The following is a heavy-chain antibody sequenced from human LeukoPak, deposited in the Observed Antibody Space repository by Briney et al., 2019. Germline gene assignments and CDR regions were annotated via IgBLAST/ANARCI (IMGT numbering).Heavy chain of an antibody. CDR1: GFIFSTYG. CDR3: AKDSLADIDY. CDR2: IRHDGSIK. D-gene: IGHD3-16*01. V-gene: IGHV3-30*02. J-gene: IGHJ4*02. Sequence: GGSLRLSCAASGFIFSTYGMYWVRQAPGKGLEWVAFIRHDGSIKNYADSVKGRSTISRGNSKNTLYLQMNSLRAEDTAVYYCAKDSLADIDYWGQGTLVTVSS.